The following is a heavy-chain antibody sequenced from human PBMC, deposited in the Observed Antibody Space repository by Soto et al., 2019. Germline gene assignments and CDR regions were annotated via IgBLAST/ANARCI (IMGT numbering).Heavy chain of an antibody. D-gene: IGHD4-4*01. Sequence: ASMKVSFQASGYNFTRYYIHWGRQAPGQGLEWMGWINPNSGGTNYAQKFQGWVTMTRDTSISTAYMELSRLRSDGTAVYYCARSRSNYLSNWFDPWGQGTLVTVSS. CDR1: GYNFTRYY. V-gene: IGHV1-2*04. CDR2: INPNSGGT. J-gene: IGHJ5*02. CDR3: ARSRSNYLSNWFDP.